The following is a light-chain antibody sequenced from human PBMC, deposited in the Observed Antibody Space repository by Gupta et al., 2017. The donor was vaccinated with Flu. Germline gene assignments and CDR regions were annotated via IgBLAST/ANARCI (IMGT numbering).Light chain of an antibody. J-gene: IGKJ1*01. V-gene: IGKV1-39*01. CDR2: AAS. CDR3: QQSYSTPRT. CDR1: QSISSY. Sequence: GDRVTITCRASQSISSYLNWYQQKPGKAPKLLIYAASSLQSGVLSRFSGSGSGTDFTLTISSLQPEDFATYYCQQSYSTPRTFGQGTKVEIK.